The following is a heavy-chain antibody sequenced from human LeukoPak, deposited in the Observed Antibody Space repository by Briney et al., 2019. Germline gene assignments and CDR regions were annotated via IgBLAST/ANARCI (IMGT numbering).Heavy chain of an antibody. Sequence: GGSLRLSCAASGFTFSRYGMHWVRQAPGKGLEWVAVISYDGSNKYYGDSVKGRFTISRDNSENTLYLQMNSLRTEDTAVYYCARGAPPDYWGQGTLVTVSS. D-gene: IGHD1-26*01. CDR3: ARGAPPDY. J-gene: IGHJ4*02. V-gene: IGHV3-30*03. CDR1: GFTFSRYG. CDR2: ISYDGSNK.